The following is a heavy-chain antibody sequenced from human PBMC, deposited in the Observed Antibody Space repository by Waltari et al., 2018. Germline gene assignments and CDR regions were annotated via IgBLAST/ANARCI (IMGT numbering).Heavy chain of an antibody. D-gene: IGHD3-10*01. Sequence: EVKMVESGVGLGQPGGSMRLSCTGRGLPFNKYWMPGVRHAPGKGPEWISHINFDGSDTDYADSVRGRFTISRDNVKRTLLLQMNGLRGEDTAVYFCARVTLLRGAHWGQGTLVTVSS. CDR2: INFDGSDT. V-gene: IGHV3-74*01. J-gene: IGHJ4*02. CDR1: GLPFNKYW. CDR3: ARVTLLRGAH.